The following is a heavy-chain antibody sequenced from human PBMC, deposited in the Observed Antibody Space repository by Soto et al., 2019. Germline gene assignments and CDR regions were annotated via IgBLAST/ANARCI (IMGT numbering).Heavy chain of an antibody. Sequence: QVQLVESGGGVVQPGRSLRLSCAASGFTFSSYGMHWVRQAPGKGLEWVAVISYDGSNKYYADSVKGRFTISRDNSKNTLYLQMNSLRAEDTAVYYCAKWYSGRSGVKTYYDFWSGPSRGPRDFDYWGQGTLVTVSS. CDR1: GFTFSSYG. J-gene: IGHJ4*02. CDR3: AKWYSGRSGVKTYYDFWSGPSRGPRDFDY. CDR2: ISYDGSNK. D-gene: IGHD3-3*01. V-gene: IGHV3-30*18.